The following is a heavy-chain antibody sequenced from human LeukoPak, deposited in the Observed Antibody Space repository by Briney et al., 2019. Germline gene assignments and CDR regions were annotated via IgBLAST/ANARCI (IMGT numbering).Heavy chain of an antibody. V-gene: IGHV3-23*01. CDR1: GFTFSSCG. CDR3: AKRGPIYSSSPGNYFDY. J-gene: IGHJ4*02. Sequence: GGSLRLSCEASGFTFSSCGMTWVRQAPGKGLEWVSSISGSDDGTYYADSVKGRFTISRDNSKNTLYLQMNSLRAEDTAVYYCAKRGPIYSSSPGNYFDYWGQGTLVTVSS. D-gene: IGHD6-6*01. CDR2: ISGSDDGT.